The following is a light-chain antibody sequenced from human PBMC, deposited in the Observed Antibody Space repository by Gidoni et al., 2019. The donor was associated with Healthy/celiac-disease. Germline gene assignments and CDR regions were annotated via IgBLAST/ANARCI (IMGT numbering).Light chain of an antibody. J-gene: IGKJ2*01. CDR3: QQYNSYSS. V-gene: IGKV1-5*03. CDR2: KAS. Sequence: DIQMTQSPSTRSASVGDRVTITCRASQSISSWLAWYQQKPVKAPKLLIYKASSLESGVPSRFSGSGSGTEFTLTISSLQPDDFATYYCQQYNSYSSFGQGTKLEIK. CDR1: QSISSW.